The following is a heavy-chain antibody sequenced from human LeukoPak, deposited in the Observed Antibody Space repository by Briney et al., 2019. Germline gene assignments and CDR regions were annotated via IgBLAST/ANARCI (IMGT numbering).Heavy chain of an antibody. J-gene: IGHJ5*02. CDR2: IRYDGSNK. CDR3: AKPDIVVVPAAIVS. D-gene: IGHD2-2*01. CDR1: GFTFSSYG. Sequence: GGSLRHSCAASGFTFSSYGMHWVRQAPGKGLEWVAFIRYDGSNKYYADSVKGRFTISRDNSKNTLYLQMNSLRAEDTAVYYCAKPDIVVVPAAIVSWGQGTLVTVSS. V-gene: IGHV3-30*02.